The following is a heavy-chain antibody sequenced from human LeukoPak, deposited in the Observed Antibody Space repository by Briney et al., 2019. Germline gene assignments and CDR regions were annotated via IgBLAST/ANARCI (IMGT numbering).Heavy chain of an antibody. CDR3: ARDGFSNGDPHHDGFDI. CDR1: GFTFSAYS. V-gene: IGHV3-48*04. CDR2: ISSGSYTI. D-gene: IGHD2-8*01. Sequence: PGGSLRLSCEASGFTFSAYSMNWVRQAPGKGLEWVSYISSGSYTIYYAGSVKGRFTISRDNGKNSLYLQLNSLRAEDTAVYYCARDGFSNGDPHHDGFDIWGQGTMVAVSS. J-gene: IGHJ3*02.